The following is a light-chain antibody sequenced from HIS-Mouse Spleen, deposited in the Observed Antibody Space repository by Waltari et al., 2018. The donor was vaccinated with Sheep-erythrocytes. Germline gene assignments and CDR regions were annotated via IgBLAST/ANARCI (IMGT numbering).Light chain of an antibody. CDR2: DVS. Sequence: QSALTQPRSVSGSPGQSVTISCTGTSSDVGGYNYVSWYQQHPGKAPKLMIYDVSKLPAGVPDRFSGSKSGNTASLTISVLQAEDEADYYCCSDAGSYTLVFGGGTKLTVL. CDR3: CSDAGSYTLV. CDR1: SSDVGGYNY. V-gene: IGLV2-11*01. J-gene: IGLJ2*01.